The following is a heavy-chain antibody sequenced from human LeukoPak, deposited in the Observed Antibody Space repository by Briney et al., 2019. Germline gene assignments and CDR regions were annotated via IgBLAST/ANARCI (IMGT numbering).Heavy chain of an antibody. Sequence: GGSLRLSCAASGFTFTNYAMSWVRQAPGKGLEWVSGMSGRGVSTYYADSVKGRFTTSSDNSKNTLYLQMNSLRAEDTAIYYCAKDCNGGNCYIDYWGQGTLVTVAS. V-gene: IGHV3-23*01. CDR1: GFTFTNYA. J-gene: IGHJ4*02. CDR3: AKDCNGGNCYIDY. CDR2: MSGRGVST. D-gene: IGHD2-15*01.